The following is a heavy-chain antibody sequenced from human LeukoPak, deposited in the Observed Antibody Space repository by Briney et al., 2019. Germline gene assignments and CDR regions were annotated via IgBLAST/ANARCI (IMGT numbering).Heavy chain of an antibody. D-gene: IGHD3-22*01. CDR2: ISYDGSNK. J-gene: IGHJ4*02. V-gene: IGHV3-30-3*01. CDR3: ARDKYYYDSSGYPRH. CDR1: GFTFSSYA. Sequence: PGGSLRLSCAASGFTFSSYAMHWVRQAPGKGLEWVAVISYDGSNKYYADSVKGRFTISRDNSKNTLYLQMNSLRAEDTAVYYCARDKYYYDSSGYPRHWGQGTLVTVSS.